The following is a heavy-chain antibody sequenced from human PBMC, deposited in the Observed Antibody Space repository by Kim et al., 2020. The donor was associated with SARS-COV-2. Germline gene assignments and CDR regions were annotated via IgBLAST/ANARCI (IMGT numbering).Heavy chain of an antibody. V-gene: IGHV3-66*01. Sequence: GGSLRLSCAASGFTVSSNYMSWVRQAPGKGLEWVSVIYSGGSTYYADSVKGRFTISRDNSKNTLYLQMNSLRAEDTAVYYCARGQTKMATIFFDYWGQGTLVTVSS. D-gene: IGHD5-12*01. J-gene: IGHJ4*02. CDR3: ARGQTKMATIFFDY. CDR1: GFTVSSNY. CDR2: IYSGGST.